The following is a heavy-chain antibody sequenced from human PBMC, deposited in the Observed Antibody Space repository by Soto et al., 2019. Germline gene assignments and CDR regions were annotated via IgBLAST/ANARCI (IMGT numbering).Heavy chain of an antibody. V-gene: IGHV3-9*01. D-gene: IGHD6-13*01. J-gene: IGHJ1*01. CDR1: GFTFDDYA. Sequence: GGSLRLSCAASGFTFDDYAMHWVRQAPEKGLEWVSGISWNSGSIGYADSVKGRFTISRDNAKNSLYLQMNSLRAEDTAMYYCARERDDSSWSSAECLQHWGQGTLVTVSS. CDR3: ARERDDSSWSSAECLQH. CDR2: ISWNSGSI.